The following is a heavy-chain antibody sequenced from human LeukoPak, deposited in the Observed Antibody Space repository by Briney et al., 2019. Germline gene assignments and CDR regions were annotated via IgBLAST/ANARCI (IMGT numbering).Heavy chain of an antibody. D-gene: IGHD3-10*01. V-gene: IGHV3-30*04. CDR2: ISYDGSNK. CDR3: AKMGTMVRGVFDY. J-gene: IGHJ4*02. CDR1: GFTFRSYA. Sequence: GGSLRLSCAASGFTFRSYAMHWVRQAPGKGLEWVAVISYDGSNKYYADSVKGRFTISRDNSKNTLYLQMNSLRAEDTAVYYCAKMGTMVRGVFDYWGQGTLVTVSS.